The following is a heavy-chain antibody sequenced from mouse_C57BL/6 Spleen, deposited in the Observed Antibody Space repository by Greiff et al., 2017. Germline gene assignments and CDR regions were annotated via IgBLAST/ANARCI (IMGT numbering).Heavy chain of an antibody. Sequence: EVQRVESGGDLVKPGGSLKLSCAASGFTFSSYGMSWVRQTPDKRLEWVATISSGGSYTYYPDSVKGRITISIDNAKNTLYLQMSSLKSEDTAMYYCARWYYVNYGAGWGQGVLVTVAA. CDR2: ISSGGSYT. D-gene: IGHD2-1*01. V-gene: IGHV5-6*01. CDR1: GFTFSSYG. CDR3: ARWYYVNYGAG. J-gene: IGHJ3*01.